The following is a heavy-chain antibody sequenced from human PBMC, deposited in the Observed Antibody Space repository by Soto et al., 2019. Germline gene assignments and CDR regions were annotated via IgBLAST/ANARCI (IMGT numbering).Heavy chain of an antibody. Sequence: SETLSLTCTVSGGSVSSGSYYWSWIRQPPGKGLEWIGYIYYSGSTNYNPSLKSRVTISVDTSKNRFSLELSSVTAADTAVYYCARVAAAAYYGMDVWGQGTTVTVSS. CDR3: ARVAAAAYYGMDV. D-gene: IGHD6-13*01. V-gene: IGHV4-61*01. J-gene: IGHJ6*02. CDR1: GGSVSSGSYY. CDR2: IYYSGST.